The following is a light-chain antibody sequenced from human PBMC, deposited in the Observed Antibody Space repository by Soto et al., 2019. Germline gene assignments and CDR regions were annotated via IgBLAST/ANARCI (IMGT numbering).Light chain of an antibody. Sequence: QSVLTQPRSVSGSPGQSVTISCTGPSSDVGGYNYVSWYQQHPGKAPKLMIYDVSKRPSGVPDRFSGSKSGNTASLTISGLQAEDEADYYCCSYAGSYTFVVFGGGTKVTVL. V-gene: IGLV2-11*01. J-gene: IGLJ2*01. CDR3: CSYAGSYTFVV. CDR1: SSDVGGYNY. CDR2: DVS.